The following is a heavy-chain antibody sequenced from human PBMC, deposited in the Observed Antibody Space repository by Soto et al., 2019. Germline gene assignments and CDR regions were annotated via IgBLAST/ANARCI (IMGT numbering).Heavy chain of an antibody. V-gene: IGHV2-5*02. D-gene: IGHD5-18*01. CDR2: VYWDDDI. Sequence: QITLKESGPTLVKPTQILTLTCTFSGFSLSTRGVGVGWIRQPPGKALEWLALVYWDDDIWYSPSLKSRLTITKDTSKNHVGLTMTNMDPVETATYYCAHRPYGYKYYFNYWGQGTRVTVSS. CDR1: GFSLSTRGVG. CDR3: AHRPYGYKYYFNY. J-gene: IGHJ4*02.